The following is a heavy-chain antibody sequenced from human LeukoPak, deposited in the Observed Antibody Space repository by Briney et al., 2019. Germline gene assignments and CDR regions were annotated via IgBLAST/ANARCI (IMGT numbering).Heavy chain of an antibody. CDR3: AREGSGWYNYYYYYGMDV. CDR1: GYTFTSYG. D-gene: IGHD6-19*01. CDR2: ISAYNGNT. V-gene: IGHV1-18*01. J-gene: IGHJ6*02. Sequence: GASVKVSCTASGYTFTSYGISWVRQAPGQGLEWMGWISAYNGNTNYAQKLQGRVTMTTDTSTSTAYMELRSLRSDDTAVYYCAREGSGWYNYYYYYGMDVWGQGTTVTVSS.